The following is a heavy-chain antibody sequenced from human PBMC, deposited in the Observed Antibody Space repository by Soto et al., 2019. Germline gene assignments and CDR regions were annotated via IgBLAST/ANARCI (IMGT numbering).Heavy chain of an antibody. CDR1: GFTFSSYA. J-gene: IGHJ3*02. D-gene: IGHD2-15*01. CDR2: ISGSGGST. CDR3: AKDGRGTKGCDRTGSCYHRASDAFDI. V-gene: IGHV3-23*01. Sequence: GGSLRLSCAASGFTFSSYAMSWVRQAPGKGLEWVSAISGSGGSTYYADSVKGRFTISRDNSKNTLYLQMNSLRAEDTAVYYCAKDGRGTKGCDRTGSCYHRASDAFDIWGQGTMVTVSS.